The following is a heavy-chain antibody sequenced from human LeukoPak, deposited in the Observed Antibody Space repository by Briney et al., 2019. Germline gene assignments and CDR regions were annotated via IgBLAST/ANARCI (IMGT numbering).Heavy chain of an antibody. CDR2: INPNSGGT. D-gene: IGHD3-22*01. J-gene: IGHJ4*02. V-gene: IGHV1-2*02. Sequence: VGSVKVSCKASGYTFTGYYMHWVRQAPGQGLEWMGWINPNSGGTNYAQKFQGRVTMTRDTSISTAYMELSRLRSDDTAVYYCARGGYYYDSSGYLGLGYWGQGTLVTVSS. CDR1: GYTFTGYY. CDR3: ARGGYYYDSSGYLGLGY.